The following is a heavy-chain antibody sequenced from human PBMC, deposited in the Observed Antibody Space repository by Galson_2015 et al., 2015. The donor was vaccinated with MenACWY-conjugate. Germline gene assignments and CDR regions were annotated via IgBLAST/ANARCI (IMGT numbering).Heavy chain of an antibody. CDR2: INSDGRIT. D-gene: IGHD1-26*01. J-gene: IGHJ4*02. CDR3: ARLGGNYRTTSHFDY. V-gene: IGHV3-74*01. Sequence: CAASGFTFSTYWMHWVRQAPGKWLVWVSRINSDGRITSYADSVKGRFTISRNNAKNTLYLQMNSLRAEDTAVYYCARLGGNYRTTSHFDYWGQGTLVTVSS. CDR1: GFTFSTYW.